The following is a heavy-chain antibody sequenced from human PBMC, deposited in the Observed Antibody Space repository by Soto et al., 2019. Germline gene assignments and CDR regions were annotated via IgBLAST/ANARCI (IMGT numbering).Heavy chain of an antibody. CDR1: GGSISSGDYY. Sequence: SETLSLTCTVSGGSISSGDYYWSWIRQPPGKGLEWIGYIYYSGSTYYNPSLKSRATISVDTSKNQFSLKLSSVTAADTAVYYCARAPQLELQNYYYYGMDVWGQGTTVTVSS. D-gene: IGHD1-7*01. CDR3: ARAPQLELQNYYYYGMDV. CDR2: IYYSGST. V-gene: IGHV4-30-4*01. J-gene: IGHJ6*02.